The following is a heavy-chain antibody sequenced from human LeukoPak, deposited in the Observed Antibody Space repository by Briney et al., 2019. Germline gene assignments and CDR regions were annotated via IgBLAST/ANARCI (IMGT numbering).Heavy chain of an antibody. CDR3: EGSSYNSYYYYMDV. J-gene: IGHJ6*03. D-gene: IGHD2-2*01. CDR1: GGSISSNSYY. CDR2: IYYSGST. Sequence: SETLSLTCAVSGGSISSNSYYWGWIRQPPGKGLEWIGSIYYSGSTYYNPSLKSRVTISVDTSKNQFSLKLSSVTAADTAIYYCEGSSYNSYYYYMDVWGKGTTVTVSS. V-gene: IGHV4-39*07.